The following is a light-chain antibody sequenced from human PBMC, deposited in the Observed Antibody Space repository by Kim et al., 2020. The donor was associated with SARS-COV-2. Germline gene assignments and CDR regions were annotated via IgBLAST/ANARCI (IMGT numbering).Light chain of an antibody. CDR1: SLRTYY. Sequence: SSELTQDPAVSVALGQTVRITCQGDSLRTYYASWYQKKPGQAPVLVIYDQNKRPSGIPDRFSGSNSRDTTSLTITGAQAEDEGDYYCNCRVRGGKQWVFGAGTKLTVL. CDR3: NCRVRGGKQWV. CDR2: DQN. V-gene: IGLV3-19*01. J-gene: IGLJ3*02.